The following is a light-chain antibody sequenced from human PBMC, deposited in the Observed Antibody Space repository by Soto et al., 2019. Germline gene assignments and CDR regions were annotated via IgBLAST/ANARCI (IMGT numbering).Light chain of an antibody. J-gene: IGKJ4*01. CDR1: QDIRNE. V-gene: IGKV1-17*01. CDR3: LPHHNYPPLT. CDR2: AAS. Sequence: DIPMTQSPSSLSASVGDRVTITCRASQDIRNELTWYQQKPGKVPKRLIYAASSLQSGVPSRFNGSGSGTEFTIPIISLQPEDFVTYYCLPHHNYPPLTFGGGTKVEIK.